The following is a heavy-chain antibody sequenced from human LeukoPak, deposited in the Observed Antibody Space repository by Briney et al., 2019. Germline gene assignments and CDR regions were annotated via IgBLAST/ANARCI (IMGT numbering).Heavy chain of an antibody. CDR2: IYHSGST. D-gene: IGHD3-22*01. V-gene: IGHV4-38-2*01. J-gene: IGHJ4*02. CDR1: GYSISSDNY. CDR3: ARAPRDSSSSNYMRGFDY. Sequence: SETLSLTCAVSGYSISSDNYWFWIRQPPGQGLEWTGGIYHSGSTYYNPSLKSRVTMSVDTSKNQFSLKLSSVTAADTAVYYCARAPRDSSSSNYMRGFDYWGQGTLVTVSS.